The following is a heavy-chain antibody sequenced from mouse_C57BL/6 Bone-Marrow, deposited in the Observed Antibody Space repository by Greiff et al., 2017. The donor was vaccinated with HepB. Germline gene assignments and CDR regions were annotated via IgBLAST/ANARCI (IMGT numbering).Heavy chain of an antibody. CDR3: ARFRGSSLDY. CDR2: IDPSDSYT. CDR1: GYTFTSYW. D-gene: IGHD1-1*01. J-gene: IGHJ2*01. Sequence: VQLQQPGAELVKPGASVKLSCKASGYTFTSYWMQWVKQRPGQGLEWIGEIDPSDSYTNYNQKFKGKATLTVDTSSSTAYMQLSSLTSEDSAVYYCARFRGSSLDYWGQGTTLTVSS. V-gene: IGHV1-50*01.